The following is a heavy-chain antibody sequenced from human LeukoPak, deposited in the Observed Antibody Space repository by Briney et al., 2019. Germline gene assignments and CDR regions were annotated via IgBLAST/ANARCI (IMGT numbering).Heavy chain of an antibody. J-gene: IGHJ4*02. CDR3: ARAGSGWFPSPLDY. CDR1: GFTFSSYW. Sequence: GGSLRLSCAASGFTFSSYWMSWVRQAPGKGLEWVANIKQDGSEKYYVDSVKGRFTISRDNAKNSLYLQMNSLRAEDTAVYYCARAGSGWFPSPLDYWGQGTLVTVSS. V-gene: IGHV3-7*01. D-gene: IGHD6-19*01. CDR2: IKQDGSEK.